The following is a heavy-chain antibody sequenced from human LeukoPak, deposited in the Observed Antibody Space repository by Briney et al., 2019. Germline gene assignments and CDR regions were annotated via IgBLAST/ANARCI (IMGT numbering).Heavy chain of an antibody. V-gene: IGHV5-51*01. CDR1: GYTFTTYW. D-gene: IGHD5-12*01. J-gene: IGHJ4*02. Sequence: PGESRRISCKGSGYTFTTYWIAWVRQMPGKGLEWMGIIYPGDSDTRYSPSFQGQVTISADKSISTAYLQWSSLKASDTAMYYCARQYSGFDYWGREPWSPSPQ. CDR2: IYPGDSDT. CDR3: ARQYSGFDY.